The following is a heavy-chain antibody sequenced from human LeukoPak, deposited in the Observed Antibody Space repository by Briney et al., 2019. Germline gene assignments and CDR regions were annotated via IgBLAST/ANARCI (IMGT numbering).Heavy chain of an antibody. D-gene: IGHD6-13*01. J-gene: IGHJ4*02. CDR1: GGSISSRSYY. CDR3: ARVRAAAVPYYFDY. CDR2: IYYSGST. Sequence: SETLSLTCTVSGGSISSRSYYWAWIRQPPGKGLEWIGSIYYSGSTYYNAPLKSRVTISVDTSKNQFSLKVRSVTAADAAVYYCARVRAAAVPYYFDYWGQGTLVTVSS. V-gene: IGHV4-39*07.